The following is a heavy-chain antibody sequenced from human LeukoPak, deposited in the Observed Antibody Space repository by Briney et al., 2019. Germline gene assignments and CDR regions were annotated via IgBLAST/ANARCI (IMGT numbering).Heavy chain of an antibody. D-gene: IGHD5-24*01. CDR2: ISSSGTTI. Sequence: PGGSLRLSCAASGFTFSSYEMNWVRQAPGKGLEWVSYISSSGTTIYYADSVKGRFTISRDNAKNSLYLQMNSLRAEDTAVYYCARDMAVGEMATITDDYWGQGTLVTVSS. CDR1: GFTFSSYE. CDR3: ARDMAVGEMATITDDY. V-gene: IGHV3-48*03. J-gene: IGHJ4*02.